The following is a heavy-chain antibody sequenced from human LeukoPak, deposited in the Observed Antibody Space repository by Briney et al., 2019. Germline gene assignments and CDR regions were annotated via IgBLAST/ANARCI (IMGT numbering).Heavy chain of an antibody. CDR3: ARNGGNSDFDY. CDR2: IYHSGST. Sequence: PSETLSLTCAVSGGSISSSSGNCWTWVRQPPGKGLEWIGEIYHSGSTNYNPSLKSRVTMLLDKSKNQFSLKLSSVTAADTAVYYCARNGGNSDFDYWGQGTLVTVSS. CDR1: GGSISSSSGNC. J-gene: IGHJ4*02. V-gene: IGHV4-4*02. D-gene: IGHD4-23*01.